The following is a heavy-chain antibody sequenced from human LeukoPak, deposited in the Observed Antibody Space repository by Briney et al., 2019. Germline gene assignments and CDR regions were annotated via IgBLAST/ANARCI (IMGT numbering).Heavy chain of an antibody. Sequence: PGGSLRLSCVGSGFTFSTFYMSWVRQAPGKGPECVANIKQDGSEKTYVDSVKGRFTVSRDNAKNSLYLQMTSLRAEDTAVYYCARDKRAAETPYNWFDPWGQGTLVTVSS. CDR2: IKQDGSEK. J-gene: IGHJ5*02. CDR1: GFTFSTFY. V-gene: IGHV3-7*01. D-gene: IGHD2-15*01. CDR3: ARDKRAAETPYNWFDP.